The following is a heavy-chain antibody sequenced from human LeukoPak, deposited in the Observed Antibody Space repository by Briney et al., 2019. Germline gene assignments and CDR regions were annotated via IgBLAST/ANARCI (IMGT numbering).Heavy chain of an antibody. CDR2: ISWNSGIV. CDR3: AKVAKYYYGSETYYFFEH. Sequence: PGGSLRLSCAASGFTFNDYAMHWVRQAPGKGLEWVSHISWNSGIVGYADSVKGRFTISRDNAKNSLFLQMNSLRGEDTALYYCAKVAKYYYGSETYYFFEHWGQGTPVTASS. CDR1: GFTFNDYA. V-gene: IGHV3-9*01. J-gene: IGHJ4*02. D-gene: IGHD3-10*01.